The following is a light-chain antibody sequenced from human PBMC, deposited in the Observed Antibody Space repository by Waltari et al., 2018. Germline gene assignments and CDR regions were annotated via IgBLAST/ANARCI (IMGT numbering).Light chain of an antibody. CDR2: RTS. CDR1: QSIGRW. V-gene: IGKV1-5*03. CDR3: QQYNSPPWT. Sequence: DIQMTQSPSTLSASVGDRVTITCRASQSIGRWLAWYQHKPGTAPKLLIYRTSSLESGVPSRFSGSGSGTDFTLTISSLQPDDVATYYCQQYNSPPWTFGQGTKVEIK. J-gene: IGKJ1*01.